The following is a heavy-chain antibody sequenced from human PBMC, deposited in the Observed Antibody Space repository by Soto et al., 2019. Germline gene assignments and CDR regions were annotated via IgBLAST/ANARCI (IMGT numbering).Heavy chain of an antibody. Sequence: PGESLKISCNGSGYSFTSYWIGWVRQMPGKGLEWMGIIYPGDSDTRYSPSFQGQVTISADKSISTAYLQWSSLKASDTAMYYCAIHPLTTLENYYYYYGMDVWGQGTTVTVSS. CDR3: AIHPLTTLENYYYYYGMDV. CDR1: GYSFTSYW. J-gene: IGHJ6*02. D-gene: IGHD4-4*01. CDR2: IYPGDSDT. V-gene: IGHV5-51*01.